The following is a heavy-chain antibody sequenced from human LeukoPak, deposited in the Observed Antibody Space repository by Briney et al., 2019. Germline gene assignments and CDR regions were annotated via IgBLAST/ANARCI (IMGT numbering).Heavy chain of an antibody. V-gene: IGHV3-66*01. CDR1: GFTVSSNY. CDR2: IYSGGST. D-gene: IGHD2-15*01. CDR3: ARSPICSGGSCYSGYFAY. J-gene: IGHJ4*02. Sequence: GGSLRLSCAASGFTVSSNYMSWVRQAPGKGLEWVSVIYSGGSTYYADSVKGRFTISRDKSKNTLYLQMSSLRAEDTAVYYCARSPICSGGSCYSGYFAYWGPGTLVTVSS.